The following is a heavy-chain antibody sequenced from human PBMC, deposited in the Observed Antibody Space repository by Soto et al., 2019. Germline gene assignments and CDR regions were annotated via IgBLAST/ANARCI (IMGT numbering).Heavy chain of an antibody. J-gene: IGHJ6*02. CDR1: GFTFSSYS. V-gene: IGHV3-21*06. D-gene: IGHD6-6*01. CDR2: ITGSSSYI. CDR3: ARDEEARPYFYGMDV. Sequence: PGGSLRLSCAASGFTFSSYSMNWVRQAPGEGLEWVSCITGSSSYIYYADSVEGRFTISRDNAKNSLYLQMNSLRVEDTAVYYCARDEEARPYFYGMDVWGQGTTVTVSS.